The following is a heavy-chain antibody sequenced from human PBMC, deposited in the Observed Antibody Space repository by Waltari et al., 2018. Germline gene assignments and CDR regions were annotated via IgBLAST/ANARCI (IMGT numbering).Heavy chain of an antibody. D-gene: IGHD3-22*01. CDR2: IYYSGST. J-gene: IGHJ3*02. CDR1: GGSISSYY. Sequence: QVQLQESGPGLVKPSETLSLTCTVSGGSISSYYWSWIRQPPGKGLGWIGYIYYSGSTNYNPSLKSRVTISVDTSKNQFSLKLSSVTAADTAVYYCASSSRYYYDSSGYYYPDAFDIWGQGTMVTVSS. CDR3: ASSSRYYYDSSGYYYPDAFDI. V-gene: IGHV4-59*01.